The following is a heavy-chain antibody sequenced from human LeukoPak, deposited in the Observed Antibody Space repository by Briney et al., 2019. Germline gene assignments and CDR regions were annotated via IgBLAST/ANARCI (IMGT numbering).Heavy chain of an antibody. Sequence: PGGSLRLSCAASGFTFSSYAMSWVRQAPGKGLEWVSSISSSSSYIYYADSVKGRFTISRDNAKNSLYLQMNSLRAEDTAVYYCARDRTYYYDSSGYYSPSPIDYWGQGTLVTVSS. V-gene: IGHV3-21*01. J-gene: IGHJ4*02. CDR2: ISSSSSYI. CDR1: GFTFSSYA. D-gene: IGHD3-22*01. CDR3: ARDRTYYYDSSGYYSPSPIDY.